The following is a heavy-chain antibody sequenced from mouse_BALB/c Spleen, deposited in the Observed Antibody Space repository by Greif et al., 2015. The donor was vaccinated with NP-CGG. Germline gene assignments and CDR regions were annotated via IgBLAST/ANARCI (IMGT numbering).Heavy chain of an antibody. CDR1: GYTFTSYY. D-gene: IGHD2-10*02. Sequence: QVQLQQPGAELVKPGASVKLSCKASGYTFTSYYMYWVKQRPGQGLEWIGEINPSNGGTNFNEKFKSKATLTVDKSSSTAYMQLSSLTSEDSAVYYCTKGYGNYLFAYWGQGTLVTVSA. J-gene: IGHJ3*01. V-gene: IGHV1S81*02. CDR2: INPSNGGT. CDR3: TKGYGNYLFAY.